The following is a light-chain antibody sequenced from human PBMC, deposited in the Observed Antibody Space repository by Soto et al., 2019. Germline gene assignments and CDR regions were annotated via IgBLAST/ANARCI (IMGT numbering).Light chain of an antibody. Sequence: EIVMTQSPVTLSVSPGERATLSRRASQSVSSNLAWYQQKPGQAPSLLIYGAFTRATGIPARFSGSGSGTDFTLTISSLQSEDFAVYYCQQYNNWPRTSGQGTKVDIK. V-gene: IGKV3-15*01. CDR1: QSVSSN. J-gene: IGKJ1*01. CDR2: GAF. CDR3: QQYNNWPRT.